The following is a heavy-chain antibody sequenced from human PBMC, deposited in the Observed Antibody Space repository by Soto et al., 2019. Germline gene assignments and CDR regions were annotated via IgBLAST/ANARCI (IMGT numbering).Heavy chain of an antibody. J-gene: IGHJ4*02. Sequence: QVQLQQWGARLLKPSETLSLTCAVYGGSFRGYYWSWIRQSPGKGLEWIAEINDIGSTNYNPSLKSRVSISVDPSKNHFSLKLSSVTAADTAVYYCARVGPKTYYDPLTASESDSWGQGTLVTVSS. CDR2: INDIGST. CDR3: ARVGPKTYYDPLTASESDS. V-gene: IGHV4-34*02. D-gene: IGHD3-9*01. CDR1: GGSFRGYY.